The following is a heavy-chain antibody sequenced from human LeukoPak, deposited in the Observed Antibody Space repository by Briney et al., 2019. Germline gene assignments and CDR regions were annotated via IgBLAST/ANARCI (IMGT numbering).Heavy chain of an antibody. Sequence: GGSLRLSCAASGLTLTTCWTGWVRQAPGKGLEWGVYIKPDGSEQFYLGSVGCRFTISRAHAKHSLSLPMNSLRVEDTAVYYCARGWTQLWSPSDFDCWGQGALVTVSS. CDR3: ARGWTQLWSPSDFDC. J-gene: IGHJ4*02. V-gene: IGHV3-7*04. CDR2: IKPDGSEQ. CDR1: GLTLTTCW. D-gene: IGHD5-18*01.